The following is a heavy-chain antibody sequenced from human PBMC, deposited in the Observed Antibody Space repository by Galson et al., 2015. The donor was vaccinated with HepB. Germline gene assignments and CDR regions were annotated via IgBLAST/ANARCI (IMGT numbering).Heavy chain of an antibody. D-gene: IGHD3-22*01. Sequence: ETLSLTCAVYGGSFSGYYWSWIRQPPGKGLEWIGEINHSGSTNYNPSLNSRVTISVDTSKNQFSLKLSSVTAADTAVYYCARGRYNSSRGRYYDSSGYYWNHYFDYWGQGTLVTVSS. CDR2: INHSGST. CDR3: ARGRYNSSRGRYYDSSGYYWNHYFDY. J-gene: IGHJ4*02. CDR1: GGSFSGYY. V-gene: IGHV4-34*01.